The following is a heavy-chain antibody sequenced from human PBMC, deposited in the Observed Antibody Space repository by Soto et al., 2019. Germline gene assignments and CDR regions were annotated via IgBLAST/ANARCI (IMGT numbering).Heavy chain of an antibody. J-gene: IGHJ4*02. V-gene: IGHV3-23*01. Sequence: GGSLRLSCVASGFTFSRFAMTWVRQTPGKGLEWVATVGDDGFRTNVADSVKGRFIISRDNSKDTLSLEMSSLRVEDTGIYYCATKFRSYFDHWGQGVRVTVSS. CDR3: ATKFRSYFDH. CDR2: VGDDGFRT. CDR1: GFTFSRFA.